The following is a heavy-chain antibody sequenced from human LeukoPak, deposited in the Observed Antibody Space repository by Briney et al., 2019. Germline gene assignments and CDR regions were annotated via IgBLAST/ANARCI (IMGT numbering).Heavy chain of an antibody. V-gene: IGHV3-23*01. J-gene: IGHJ4*02. D-gene: IGHD6-19*01. Sequence: PGGSLRLSCAASGFTFSSYAMSWVRQAPGKGLEWVSAVSGSGGSTYYADSVKGRFTISRDNSKNTLYLQMNSLRAEDTAVYYCAKGPYTESAAGEFDYWGQGTLVTVSS. CDR3: AKGPYTESAAGEFDY. CDR1: GFTFSSYA. CDR2: VSGSGGST.